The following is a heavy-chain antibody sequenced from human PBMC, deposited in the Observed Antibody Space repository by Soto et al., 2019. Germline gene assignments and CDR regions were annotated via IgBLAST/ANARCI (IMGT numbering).Heavy chain of an antibody. CDR3: ARGKSPIQLWSYYY. Sequence: QVQLVQSGAEVKKPGSSVKVSCKASGGTFSSYAISWVRQAPGQGLEWMGGIIPIFGTANYAQKFQGSVTITADESTSTAYMELSSLRSEGTAVYFSARGKSPIQLWSYYYWRQGTLVTVSS. CDR2: IIPIFGTA. CDR1: GGTFSSYA. J-gene: IGHJ4*02. D-gene: IGHD1-26*01. V-gene: IGHV1-69*01.